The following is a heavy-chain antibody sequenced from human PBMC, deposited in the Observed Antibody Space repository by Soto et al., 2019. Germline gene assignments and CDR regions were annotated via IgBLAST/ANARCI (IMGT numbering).Heavy chain of an antibody. CDR1: GYTFTSYG. CDR3: ARDATIVVAAANYYYYYGMDV. D-gene: IGHD2-21*02. CDR2: ISAYNGNT. J-gene: IGHJ6*02. V-gene: IGHV1-18*04. Sequence: ASVKVSCKASGYTFTSYGISWVRQAPGQGLEWMGWISAYNGNTNYAQKLQGGVTMTTDTSTSTAYMELRSLRSDDTAVYYCARDATIVVAAANYYYYYGMDVWGQGTTVTVSS.